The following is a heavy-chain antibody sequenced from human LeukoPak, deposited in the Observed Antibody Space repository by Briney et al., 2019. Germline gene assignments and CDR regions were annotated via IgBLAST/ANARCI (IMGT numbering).Heavy chain of an antibody. CDR2: IYHSGST. J-gene: IGHJ4*02. CDR1: GGSFSGYY. D-gene: IGHD3-16*01. V-gene: IGHV4-34*01. Sequence: SGTLSLTCAVYGGSFSGYYWSWIRQPPGKGLEWIGSIYHSGSTHYKSSLKSRVTISVDTSKNQLSLKLTSVTAADTAVYYCARGVGLTQGGAFDFWGQGTLVTVSS. CDR3: ARGVGLTQGGAFDF.